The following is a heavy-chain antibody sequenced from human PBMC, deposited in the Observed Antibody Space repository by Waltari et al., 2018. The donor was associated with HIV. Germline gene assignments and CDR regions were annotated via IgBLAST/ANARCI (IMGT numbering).Heavy chain of an antibody. D-gene: IGHD3-3*01. CDR2: ISYDGSNK. CDR3: ARGEGYDFWSGYWAPRSTNWFDP. V-gene: IGHV3-30-3*01. Sequence: AASGFTFSSYAMHWVRQAPGKGLEWVAVISYDGSNKYYADSVKGRFTISRDNSKNTLYLQMNSLRAEDTAVYYCARGEGYDFWSGYWAPRSTNWFDPWGQGTLVTVSS. CDR1: GFTFSSYA. J-gene: IGHJ5*02.